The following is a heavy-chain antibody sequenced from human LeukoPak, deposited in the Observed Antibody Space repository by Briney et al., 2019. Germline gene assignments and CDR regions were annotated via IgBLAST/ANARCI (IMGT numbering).Heavy chain of an antibody. D-gene: IGHD1-26*01. Sequence: GRSLRLVCAASGFTFSSYAVHSVRQARGRGLGWVPVIAYDGRNKYYAPCVKGRFTISRHNSKKTINLQTNSLTAEDTAVYYCARDAQGGGSYYFDYWGQGTLVTVSS. J-gene: IGHJ4*02. V-gene: IGHV3-30*04. CDR1: GFTFSSYA. CDR3: ARDAQGGGSYYFDY. CDR2: IAYDGRNK.